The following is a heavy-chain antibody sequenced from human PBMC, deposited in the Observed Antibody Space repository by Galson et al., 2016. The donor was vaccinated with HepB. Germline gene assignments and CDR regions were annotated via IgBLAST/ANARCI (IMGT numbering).Heavy chain of an antibody. CDR2: IIPIFGTT. CDR3: ARDFDSSGYYWFDP. D-gene: IGHD3-22*01. V-gene: IGHV1-69*13. CDR1: GGTFSTYA. J-gene: IGHJ5*02. Sequence: SVKVSCKASGGTFSTYAISWVRQAPGQGLEWMGVIIPIFGTTHYAQKFQGRVSITADESTNTAYMALSSLRSEDTAVYYCARDFDSSGYYWFDPWGQGTLVTVSS.